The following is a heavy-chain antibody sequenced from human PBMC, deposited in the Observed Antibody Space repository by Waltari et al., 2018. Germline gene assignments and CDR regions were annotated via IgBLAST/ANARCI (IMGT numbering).Heavy chain of an antibody. Sequence: QVQLVESGGGVVQPGRSLRLSCAASGFTFSSYGLHWVRQAPGKGLEWVAVIWYDGSNKYYADSVKGRFTISRDNSKNTLYLQMNSLRAEDTAVYYCARVYSSSSFDYWGQGTLVTVSS. J-gene: IGHJ4*02. D-gene: IGHD6-6*01. CDR2: IWYDGSNK. CDR1: GFTFSSYG. V-gene: IGHV3-33*01. CDR3: ARVYSSSSFDY.